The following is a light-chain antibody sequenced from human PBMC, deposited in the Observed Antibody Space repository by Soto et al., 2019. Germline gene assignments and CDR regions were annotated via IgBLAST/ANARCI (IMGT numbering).Light chain of an antibody. Sequence: EIVLTQSPGTLSLSPGERATLSCRASQSVSSTYLIWYQQKPGQAPRLLIYDASTRATDIPARFSGSGFGTEFILTISSLQSADFAVYYCQQYNNWPPRLTFGGGTKVDIK. CDR1: QSVSSTY. CDR2: DAS. J-gene: IGKJ4*01. CDR3: QQYNNWPPRLT. V-gene: IGKV3-15*01.